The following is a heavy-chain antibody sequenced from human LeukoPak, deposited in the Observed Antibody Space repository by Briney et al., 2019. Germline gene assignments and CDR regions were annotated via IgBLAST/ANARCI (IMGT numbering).Heavy chain of an antibody. CDR1: GFTFSRYA. Sequence: PGGSLRLSCVASGFTFSRYAMSWVRPAPGKGLEWVSAISGTGISTYYADSVKGRFTISRDNSKNTLYLQMNSLRAEDTAVYYCAKMRPEIVVVAEIDYWGQGTLVTVSS. J-gene: IGHJ4*02. CDR2: ISGTGIST. V-gene: IGHV3-23*01. CDR3: AKMRPEIVVVAEIDY. D-gene: IGHD2-15*01.